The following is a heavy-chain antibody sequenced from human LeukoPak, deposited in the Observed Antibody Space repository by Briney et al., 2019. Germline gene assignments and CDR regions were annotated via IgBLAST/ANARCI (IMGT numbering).Heavy chain of an antibody. Sequence: GGSLRLSCAASGFTVSSNYMNWVRQAPGRGLEWVSVIYGGGNIYYAVSVKGRFTISRDNSKNTLYLQMNSLRAEDTAVYYCARGAGYNYPYYFDYWGQGTLVTVSS. CDR2: IYGGGNI. CDR1: GFTVSSNY. CDR3: ARGAGYNYPYYFDY. V-gene: IGHV3-53*01. D-gene: IGHD5-24*01. J-gene: IGHJ4*02.